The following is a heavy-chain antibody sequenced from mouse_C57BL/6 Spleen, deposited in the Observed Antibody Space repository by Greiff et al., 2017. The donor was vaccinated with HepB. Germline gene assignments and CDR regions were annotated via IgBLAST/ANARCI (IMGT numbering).Heavy chain of an antibody. Sequence: QVQLQQPGAELVRPGSSVKLSCKASGYTFTSYWMHWVKQRPIQGLEWIGNIDPSDSETHYNQKFKDKATLTVDKSSSTAYMQLSSLTSEDSAVDYCARWVGLYFDDWGQGTTLTVSS. CDR2: IDPSDSET. J-gene: IGHJ2*01. V-gene: IGHV1-52*01. CDR1: GYTFTSYW. D-gene: IGHD1-1*02. CDR3: ARWVGLYFDD.